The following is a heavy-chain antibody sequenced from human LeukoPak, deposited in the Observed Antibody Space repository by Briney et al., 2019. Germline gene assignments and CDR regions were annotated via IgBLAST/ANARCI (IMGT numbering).Heavy chain of an antibody. J-gene: IGHJ4*02. CDR1: GFTFSSYS. CDR2: ISSSSSTI. CDR3: AKGVPFDSYGLKYFDY. Sequence: GGSLRLSCAASGFTFSSYSMNWVRQAPGKGLEWVSYISSSSSTIYYADSVKGRFTISRDNAKNSLYLQMNSLRAEDTAVYYCAKGVPFDSYGLKYFDYWGQGTLVTVSS. V-gene: IGHV3-48*01. D-gene: IGHD5-18*01.